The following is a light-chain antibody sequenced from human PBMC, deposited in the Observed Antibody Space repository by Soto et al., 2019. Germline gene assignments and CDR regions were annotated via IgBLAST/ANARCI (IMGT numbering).Light chain of an antibody. CDR1: SSVVGGYNY. J-gene: IGLJ3*02. CDR2: EVT. V-gene: IGLV2-14*01. Sequence: QSVLTQPASVSGSPGQSITISCTGTSSVVGGYNYVSWYQQHPGKAPKLIIYEVTHRPSGVSSRFYGSRSGNTASLTISGLQAEDEADYYCKSRTTRNTLVFXGGTKVTVL. CDR3: KSRTTRNTLV.